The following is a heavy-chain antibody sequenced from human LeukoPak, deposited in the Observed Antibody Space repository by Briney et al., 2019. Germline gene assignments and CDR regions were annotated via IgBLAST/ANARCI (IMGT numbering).Heavy chain of an antibody. V-gene: IGHV1-46*01. D-gene: IGHD4-17*01. CDR2: INPSDGGT. CDR1: GYTFTNYY. CDR3: ARDTRTMTAVTRGQHYYYGLDV. Sequence: ASVRVSCRASGYTFTNYYLHWVRQAPGHGLEWMAIINPSDGGTYYEQKLQGRVTVTRDTSTSTVYMELSSLRSEDTAVYYCARDTRTMTAVTRGQHYYYGLDVWGQGTTVTVSS. J-gene: IGHJ6*02.